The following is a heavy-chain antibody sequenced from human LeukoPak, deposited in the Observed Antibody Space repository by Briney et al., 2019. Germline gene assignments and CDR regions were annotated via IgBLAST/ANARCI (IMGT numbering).Heavy chain of an antibody. CDR2: INSDGSST. CDR1: GFTFSSYW. J-gene: IGHJ4*02. CDR3: ARGDYYYGSGSYIDY. V-gene: IGHV3-74*01. Sequence: GESLRLSCAASGFTFSSYWMHWVRQAPGKGLVWVSRINSDGSSTSYADSVKGRFTISRDNAKNTLYLQMNSLRAEDTAVYYCARGDYYYGSGSYIDYWGQGTLVTVSS. D-gene: IGHD3-10*01.